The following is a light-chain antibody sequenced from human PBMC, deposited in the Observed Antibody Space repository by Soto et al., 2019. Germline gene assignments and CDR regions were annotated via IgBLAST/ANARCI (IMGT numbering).Light chain of an antibody. J-gene: IGLJ1*01. CDR3: SSYAGSSTSV. Sequence: LSQPPSASGSPGQSVTISCTGTSSDVGGYDYVSWYQQHPGKAPKLMIYEVSKRPSGVPDRFSGSKSGNTASLTVSGLQAEDEADYYCSSYAGSSTSVFGTGTKV. CDR2: EVS. CDR1: SSDVGGYDY. V-gene: IGLV2-8*01.